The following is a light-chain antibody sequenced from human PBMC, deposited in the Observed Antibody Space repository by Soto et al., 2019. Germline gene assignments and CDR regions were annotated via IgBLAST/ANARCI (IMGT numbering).Light chain of an antibody. J-gene: IGKJ1*01. CDR3: QQYASSSVT. V-gene: IGKV3-20*01. CDR2: GAS. Sequence: EIVLTQSPGTLSLSPGERATLSCRASQSVSSTYLAWYQQKPGQAPSLIIYGASIRATGIPDSLSGRGSGTDFTLIISRLEPEDFAVYYCQQYASSSVTFGQGTKVEIK. CDR1: QSVSSTY.